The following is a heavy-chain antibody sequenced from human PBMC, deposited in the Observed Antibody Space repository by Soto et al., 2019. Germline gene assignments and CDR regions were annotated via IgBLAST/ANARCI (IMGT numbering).Heavy chain of an antibody. J-gene: IGHJ4*02. V-gene: IGHV3-7*03. Sequence: GGSLRLSCAASGFIFSDYWMSWVRQAPGKGPEWVANIKFDGSEKQYVDSVRGRFTISRDNSRNSLFLQMNSLRAEDTAVYYCVKDGGYCSSSTCYSPRNHYFDSWGQGTLVTVSS. CDR3: VKDGGYCSSSTCYSPRNHYFDS. CDR2: IKFDGSEK. CDR1: GFIFSDYW. D-gene: IGHD2-2*01.